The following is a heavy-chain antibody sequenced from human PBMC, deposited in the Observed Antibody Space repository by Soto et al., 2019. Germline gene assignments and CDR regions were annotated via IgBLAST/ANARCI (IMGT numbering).Heavy chain of an antibody. J-gene: IGHJ4*02. CDR3: ARQIYDSDTGPNFQYYFDS. D-gene: IGHD3-22*01. CDR2: IDPSDSQT. CDR1: GYSFAGYW. V-gene: IGHV5-10-1*01. Sequence: GESLKISCKGSGYSFAGYWITWVRQKPGKGLEWMGRIDPSDSQTYYSPSFRGHVTISVTKSITTVFLQWSSLRASDTAMYYCARQIYDSDTGPNFQYYFDSWGQGALVTVSS.